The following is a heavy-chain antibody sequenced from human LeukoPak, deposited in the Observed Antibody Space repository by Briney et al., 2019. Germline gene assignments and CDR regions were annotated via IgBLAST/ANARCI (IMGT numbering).Heavy chain of an antibody. Sequence: KPSETLSLTCTVSSGSISSTSYYWGWIRQPPGMGLEWIGSMYYSGSTYYNPSLKSRVTISVDTSKSQFSLKLSSVTAADTAVYYCAREQAEDSGYHDYWGQGTLVTVSS. J-gene: IGHJ4*02. CDR3: AREQAEDSGYHDY. D-gene: IGHD3-22*01. CDR1: SGSISSTSYY. V-gene: IGHV4-39*07. CDR2: MYYSGST.